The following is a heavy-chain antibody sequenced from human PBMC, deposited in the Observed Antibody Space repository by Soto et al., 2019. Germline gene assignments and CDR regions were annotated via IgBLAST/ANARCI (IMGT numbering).Heavy chain of an antibody. CDR3: ARALYYGKLHSSYAFDI. Sequence: EVQLVESGGGLVQPGGSLRLSCAASGFTFSIYDMHLVLQATGKGLDWVSAIGTAGDTYYPGSVKGRVTISRENAKHSLYLHMNSLRAGDTAVYYCARALYYGKLHSSYAFDIWGQGTMVTVSS. V-gene: IGHV3-13*01. CDR1: GFTFSIYD. D-gene: IGHD3-22*01. J-gene: IGHJ3*02. CDR2: IGTAGDT.